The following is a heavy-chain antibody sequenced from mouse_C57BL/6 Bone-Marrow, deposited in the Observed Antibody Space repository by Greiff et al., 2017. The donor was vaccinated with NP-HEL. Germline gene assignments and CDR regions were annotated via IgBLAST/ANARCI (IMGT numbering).Heavy chain of an antibody. CDR1: GFTFSNYW. Sequence: EVMLVESGGGLVQPGGSMKLSCVASGFTFSNYWMNWVRQSPEKGLEWVAQIRLKSVNYATHYAESVKGRFTISRDDSKSSVYLQMNNLRAEDTGIYYCTGRSTTVVATRYFDVWGTGTTVTVSS. J-gene: IGHJ1*03. CDR3: TGRSTTVVATRYFDV. D-gene: IGHD1-1*01. V-gene: IGHV6-3*01. CDR2: IRLKSVNYAT.